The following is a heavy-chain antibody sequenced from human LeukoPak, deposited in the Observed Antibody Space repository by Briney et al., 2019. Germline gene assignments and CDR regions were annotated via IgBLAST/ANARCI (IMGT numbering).Heavy chain of an antibody. D-gene: IGHD3-10*01. Sequence: GGSLRLSCAASGFTFSRYWMHWVRQAPGKGLVWVSRTDVAGSTTSYADSVKGRFTISRDNSKNTLYLQVNSLRDEDTAIYYCARDPAGYYYGSGSSYFDYWGLGTLVTVSS. CDR2: TDVAGSTT. CDR3: ARDPAGYYYGSGSSYFDY. V-gene: IGHV3-74*01. J-gene: IGHJ4*02. CDR1: GFTFSRYW.